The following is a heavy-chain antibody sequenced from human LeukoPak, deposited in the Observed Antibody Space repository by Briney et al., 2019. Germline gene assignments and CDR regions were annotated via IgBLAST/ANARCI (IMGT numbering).Heavy chain of an antibody. D-gene: IGHD6-13*01. CDR3: AREGSHGYYFDY. V-gene: IGHV3-21*01. CDR2: ISSSSGYI. CDR1: GFTFSSYS. Sequence: PGGSLRLSCAVSGFTFSSYSMNWVRQAPGKGLEWVSSISSSSGYIYYADSVKGRFTISRDNAKNSLYLQMNSLRAEDTAVYYCAREGSHGYYFDYWGQGTLVTVSS. J-gene: IGHJ4*02.